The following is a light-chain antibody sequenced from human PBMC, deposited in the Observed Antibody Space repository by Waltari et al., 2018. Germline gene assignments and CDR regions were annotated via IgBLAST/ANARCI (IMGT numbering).Light chain of an antibody. J-gene: IGLJ3*02. CDR1: TARLASNS. CDR2: EDN. CDR3: QSYDSSNHWV. Sequence: NFMLTQPHSVSESPGTTVTIPCPVSTARLASNSVPRSQQRPGRGPTTVIYEDNQRPSGVPDRFSGSIDSSSNSASLTISGLKTEDEADYYCQSYDSSNHWVFGGGTKLTVL. V-gene: IGLV6-57*02.